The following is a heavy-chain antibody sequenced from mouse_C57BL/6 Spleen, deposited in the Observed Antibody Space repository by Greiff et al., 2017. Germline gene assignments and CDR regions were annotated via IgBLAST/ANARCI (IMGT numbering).Heavy chain of an antibody. Sequence: EVKLMESGGGLVQPGGSLKLSCAASGFTFSDYGMAWVRQAPRKGPEWVAFISNLAYSIYYADTVTGRFTISRENAKNTLYLEMSSLRSEDTAMYYCASVLSNWNFDVWGTGTTVSVSS. CDR1: GFTFSDYG. CDR2: ISNLAYSI. D-gene: IGHD5-1*01. J-gene: IGHJ1*03. CDR3: ASVLSNWNFDV. V-gene: IGHV5-15*01.